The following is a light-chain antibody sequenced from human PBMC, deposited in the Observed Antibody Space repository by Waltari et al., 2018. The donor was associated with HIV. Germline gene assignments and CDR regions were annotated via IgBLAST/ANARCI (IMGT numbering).Light chain of an antibody. CDR1: TLAGHY. V-gene: IGLV3-25*03. Sequence: GLSQQPSVSVSPGHTATITCSGDTLAGHYAYWYQQKAGQAPVLLIYKYAERPAGISERFSGSRSGTTVTLTIKRAQAEDEADYYCQSSDRSGVVFGGGTKLTVL. CDR3: QSSDRSGVV. CDR2: KYA. J-gene: IGLJ3*02.